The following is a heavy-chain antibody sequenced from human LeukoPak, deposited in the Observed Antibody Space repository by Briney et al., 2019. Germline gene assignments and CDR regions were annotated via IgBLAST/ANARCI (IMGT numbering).Heavy chain of an antibody. Sequence: SETLSLTCTVSGYSISSGCYWGWIRQPPGEGLEWIGSIYHSANAYSNPSLKSRVTISVDTSKNQFSLKLTSVTAADTAVYYCARDLDSSSWYVGYWGQGTLVTVSS. D-gene: IGHD6-13*01. CDR1: GYSISSGCY. J-gene: IGHJ4*02. V-gene: IGHV4-38-2*02. CDR3: ARDLDSSSWYVGY. CDR2: IYHSANA.